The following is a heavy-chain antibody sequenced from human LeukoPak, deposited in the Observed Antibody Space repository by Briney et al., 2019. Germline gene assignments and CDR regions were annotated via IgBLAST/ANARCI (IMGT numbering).Heavy chain of an antibody. CDR2: ISWNSGSI. J-gene: IGHJ5*02. Sequence: GGSLRLSCAASGFTFDDYAMHWVRQAPGKGLEWVSGISWNSGSIGYADSVKGRFTISRDKAKNSLYLQMNSLRAEDTALYYCAKGDDCSGGSCYSSRFDPWGQGTLVTVSS. CDR1: GFTFDDYA. V-gene: IGHV3-9*01. D-gene: IGHD2-15*01. CDR3: AKGDDCSGGSCYSSRFDP.